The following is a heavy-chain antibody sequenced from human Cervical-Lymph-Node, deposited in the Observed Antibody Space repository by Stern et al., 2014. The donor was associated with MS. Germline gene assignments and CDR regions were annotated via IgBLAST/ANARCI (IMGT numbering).Heavy chain of an antibody. J-gene: IGHJ4*02. V-gene: IGHV2-5*02. D-gene: IGHD1-1*01. CDR2: IFWDDDK. Sequence: QVTLKESGPTLVKPTQTLTLTCSFSGFSLSTSGVNVGWFRQPPGKALEWLGFIFWDDDKRYRPPLKTRLTITKHASENQVVLTMTNVDPLDTATYYCAHRRVQSDAWPTTFDYWVPGTLVTVSS. CDR3: AHRRVQSDAWPTTFDY. CDR1: GFSLSTSGVN.